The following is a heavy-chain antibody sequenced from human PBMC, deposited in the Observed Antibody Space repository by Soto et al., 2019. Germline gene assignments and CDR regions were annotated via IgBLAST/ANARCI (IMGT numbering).Heavy chain of an antibody. CDR1: GFTFTSHA. V-gene: IGHV3-64D*06. D-gene: IGHD2-2*01. Sequence: VQLVESGGGLVQPGGSLRLSCSPSGFTFTSHALHWVRQAPGKGLQYVSGISSSGGSAYYADSVKGRFTISRDNSKNTLYLQMSSLRAEDTAVYYCVRDRGSSALWNYFDYWGQGTLVTVSS. CDR2: ISSSGGSA. CDR3: VRDRGSSALWNYFDY. J-gene: IGHJ4*02.